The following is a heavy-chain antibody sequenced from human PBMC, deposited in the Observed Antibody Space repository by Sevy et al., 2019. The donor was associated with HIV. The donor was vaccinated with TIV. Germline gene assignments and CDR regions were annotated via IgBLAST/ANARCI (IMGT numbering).Heavy chain of an antibody. V-gene: IGHV3-30*09. D-gene: IGHD3-10*01. CDR1: GFTFSNAW. CDR2: ISYDGSNK. J-gene: IGHJ4*02. Sequence: GGSLRLSCAASGFTFSNAWMNWVRQAPGKGLERVALISYDGSNKYYADSVRGRFAISRDNSKNTLYLQMNSLRPEDTAIYYCAREGQLWFVYYFDNWGQGTLVTVSS. CDR3: AREGQLWFVYYFDN.